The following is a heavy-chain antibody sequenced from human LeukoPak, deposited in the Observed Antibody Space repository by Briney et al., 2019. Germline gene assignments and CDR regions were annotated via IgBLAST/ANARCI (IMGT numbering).Heavy chain of an antibody. V-gene: IGHV4-39*02. CDR3: ARELTPVNYVDY. CDR2: IYYSGST. D-gene: IGHD1-14*01. J-gene: IGHJ4*02. CDR1: GGSISSSSYY. Sequence: SETLSLTCTVSGGSISSSSYYWGWIRQPPGKGLEWIGSIYYSGSTYYNPSLKSRVTISVDTSKNQFSLKLSSVTAADTAVYYCARELTPVNYVDYWGQGTLVTVSS.